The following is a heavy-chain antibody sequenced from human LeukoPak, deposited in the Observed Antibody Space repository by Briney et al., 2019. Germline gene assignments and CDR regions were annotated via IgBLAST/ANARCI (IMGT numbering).Heavy chain of an antibody. Sequence: SETLSLTCPVSGGSISTYYWSWIRQPPGKGLEWIGYIHYSGGTNYNPSLKTRVTISVDTSKNHFSLKLSSVTAADTAVYYCERERSDRYGYYYYFDYWGQGTLVTVSS. V-gene: IGHV4-59*01. CDR1: GGSISTYY. D-gene: IGHD5-24*01. CDR3: ERERSDRYGYYYYFDY. CDR2: IHYSGGT. J-gene: IGHJ4*02.